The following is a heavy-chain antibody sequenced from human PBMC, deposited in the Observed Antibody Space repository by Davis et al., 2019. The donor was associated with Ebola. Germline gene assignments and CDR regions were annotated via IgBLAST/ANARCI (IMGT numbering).Heavy chain of an antibody. CDR3: AKGPETGRFEY. J-gene: IGHJ4*02. D-gene: IGHD1-1*01. Sequence: MPGGSLRLSCAVYGGSFSGYYWSWIRQPPGKGLEWIGEINHSGSTNYNPSLKSRVTISVDTSKNQFSLKLSSVTAADTAVYYCAKGPETGRFEYWGQGTLVTVSA. CDR1: GGSFSGYY. V-gene: IGHV4-34*01. CDR2: INHSGST.